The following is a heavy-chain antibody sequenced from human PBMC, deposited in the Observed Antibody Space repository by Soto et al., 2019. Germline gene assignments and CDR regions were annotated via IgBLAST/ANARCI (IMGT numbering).Heavy chain of an antibody. CDR3: ARDYDGWFEP. V-gene: IGHV1-69*01. J-gene: IGHJ5*01. Sequence: QVQLVQSGAEVKKPGSSVKVSCQASGGTFSSYAISWVRQAPGQGLEWMVGIIPIFGTANYAQKFHGRVPITAADSTSTDDMELSSLSSEDTAVYYCARDYDGWFEPWGQGTLGNVSS. D-gene: IGHD3-3*01. CDR1: GGTFSSYA. CDR2: IIPIFGTA.